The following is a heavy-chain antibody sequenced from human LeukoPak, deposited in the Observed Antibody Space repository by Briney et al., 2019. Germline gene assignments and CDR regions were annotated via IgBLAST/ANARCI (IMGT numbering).Heavy chain of an antibody. Sequence: PGGSLRLSCAASGFTFSSYAMSWVRQAPGKGLEWVSAISGSGGSTYYADSVKGRFTISRDNSKNTLYLQMDSLRADDTAVYYCARDRRSSAGSDFWGQGTRVTVSS. CDR2: ISGSGGST. D-gene: IGHD6-13*01. CDR3: ARDRRSSAGSDF. J-gene: IGHJ4*02. CDR1: GFTFSSYA. V-gene: IGHV3-23*01.